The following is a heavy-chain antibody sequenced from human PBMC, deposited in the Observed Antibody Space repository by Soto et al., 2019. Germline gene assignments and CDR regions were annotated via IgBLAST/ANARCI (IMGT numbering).Heavy chain of an antibody. J-gene: IGHJ4*02. CDR2: ISSSSSYT. D-gene: IGHD3-9*01. CDR3: AGVFLLYDILTVGRYYFDY. CDR1: GFTFIDYY. Sequence: PGGSLRLSCAASGFTFIDYYMSWILQAPWKGLEWVSYISSSSSYTNYADSVKGRFTISRDNAKNSLYLQMNSLRAEDTAVYYCAGVFLLYDILTVGRYYFDYWGQGTLVTVSS. V-gene: IGHV3-11*05.